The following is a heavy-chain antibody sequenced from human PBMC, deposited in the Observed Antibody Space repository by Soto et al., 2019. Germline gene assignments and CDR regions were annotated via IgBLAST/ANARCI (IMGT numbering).Heavy chain of an antibody. J-gene: IGHJ6*02. CDR1: GYTFTSYG. D-gene: IGHD3-9*01. Sequence: QVQLVQSGAEVKKPGASVKVSCKASGYTFTSYGISWVRQAPGQGLEWMGWISAYNGNTNYAQKLQGRVTMTTDTSTSTAYMELRSLRSDDTAVYYCARDSPPPLRYFDWSPRLYGMDVWGQGTTVTVSS. V-gene: IGHV1-18*01. CDR2: ISAYNGNT. CDR3: ARDSPPPLRYFDWSPRLYGMDV.